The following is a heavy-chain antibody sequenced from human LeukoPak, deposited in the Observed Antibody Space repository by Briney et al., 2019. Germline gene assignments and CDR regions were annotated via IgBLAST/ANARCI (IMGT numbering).Heavy chain of an antibody. CDR1: GFTFSSYA. CDR2: ISGSGGST. J-gene: IGHJ4*02. CDR3: TKPDCPSTSCYTLDY. V-gene: IGHV3-23*01. D-gene: IGHD2-2*02. Sequence: GGSLRLSCAASGFTFSSYAMSWVRQAPGKGLEWVSAISGSGGSTYYADSVKGRFTISRDNSKNTLYLQMNSLRVEDTAVYYCTKPDCPSTSCYTLDYWGQGILVTVSS.